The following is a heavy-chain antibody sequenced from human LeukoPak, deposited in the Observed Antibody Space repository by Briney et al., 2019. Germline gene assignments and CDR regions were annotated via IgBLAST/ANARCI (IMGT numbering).Heavy chain of an antibody. J-gene: IGHJ4*02. V-gene: IGHV3-30*04. CDR1: GFMFGHYA. Sequence: GGSLRLSCAASGFMFGHYAMHWVRQAPGKGLEWVARVSSDGRNKYYADSVTGRFTISRDRFNNTLFLQLNSLTTEDTAAYYCVREGSSGRYYLPFDDWGQGTLVTVSS. D-gene: IGHD1-26*01. CDR3: VREGSSGRYYLPFDD. CDR2: VSSDGRNK.